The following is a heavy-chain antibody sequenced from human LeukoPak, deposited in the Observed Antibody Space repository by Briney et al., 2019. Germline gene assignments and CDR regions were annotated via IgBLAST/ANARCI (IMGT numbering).Heavy chain of an antibody. CDR1: GGSISSSRYY. J-gene: IGHJ5*02. V-gene: IGHV4-39*07. Sequence: SETLSLTCTVSGGSISSSRYYWGWIRQPPGKGLEWIGSIYYSGSTYYNPSLKSRVTISVDTSKNQFSLKLSSVTAADTAVYYCARDQFLKCSGGSCYWFDPWGQGTLVTVSS. CDR3: ARDQFLKCSGGSCYWFDP. D-gene: IGHD2-15*01. CDR2: IYYSGST.